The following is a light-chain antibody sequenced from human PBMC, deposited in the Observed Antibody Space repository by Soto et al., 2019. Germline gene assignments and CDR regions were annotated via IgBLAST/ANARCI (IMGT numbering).Light chain of an antibody. Sequence: QSALTQPASVSGSPGQSITISCTGTSSDVGGYNYVSWYQQYPGKAPKIMIYEVSNRPSGVSNRFSGSKSGNTASLTISGLQAEDEADYYCSSYTSNSPVVFGGGTKLTVL. V-gene: IGLV2-14*01. J-gene: IGLJ2*01. CDR2: EVS. CDR3: SSYTSNSPVV. CDR1: SSDVGGYNY.